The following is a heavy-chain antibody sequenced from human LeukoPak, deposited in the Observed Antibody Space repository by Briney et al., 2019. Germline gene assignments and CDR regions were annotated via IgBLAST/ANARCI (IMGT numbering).Heavy chain of an antibody. D-gene: IGHD4-17*01. CDR1: GFTFDDYG. Sequence: GGSLRLSCAASGFTFDDYGMSWVRQAPGKGLEWVSGINWNGGSTGYADSVKGRFTISRDNSKNTLYLQMNSLRAEDTAVYYCAKDPMTTVTRDWYFDLWGRGTLVTVSS. CDR2: INWNGGST. CDR3: AKDPMTTVTRDWYFDL. V-gene: IGHV3-20*04. J-gene: IGHJ2*01.